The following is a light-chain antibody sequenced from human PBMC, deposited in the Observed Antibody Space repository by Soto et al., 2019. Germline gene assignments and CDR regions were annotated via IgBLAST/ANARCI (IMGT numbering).Light chain of an antibody. CDR1: NSDIGTYNS. CDR2: DVT. CDR3: TSYTTSSTLV. Sequence: QSALTQPASVSGSPGQSITISCTGTNSDIGTYNSVSWYQQLAGKVPKLMIYDVTNRPSGVSDRFSGSKSGNTASLTISGLQAEDEADYYCTSYTTSSTLVFGGGTKLTVL. J-gene: IGLJ2*01. V-gene: IGLV2-14*01.